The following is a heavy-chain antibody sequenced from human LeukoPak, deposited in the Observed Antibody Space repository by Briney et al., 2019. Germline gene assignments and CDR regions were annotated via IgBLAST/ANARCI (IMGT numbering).Heavy chain of an antibody. D-gene: IGHD6-19*01. CDR2: ISGSGGST. Sequence: GGSLRLSCAASGFTFSSYAMSWVRQAPGKGLEWVSAISGSGGSTYYADSVKGRFTISRDNSKSTLYLQMNSLRAEDTAVYYCTKDPNYSSGSDMDVWGKGTTVTVSS. CDR3: TKDPNYSSGSDMDV. J-gene: IGHJ6*03. CDR1: GFTFSSYA. V-gene: IGHV3-23*01.